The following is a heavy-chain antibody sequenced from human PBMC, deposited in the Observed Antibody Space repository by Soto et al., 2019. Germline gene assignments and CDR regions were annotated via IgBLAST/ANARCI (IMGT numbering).Heavy chain of an antibody. CDR1: GVSITSGDYY. D-gene: IGHD3-3*01. CDR3: ASFGVASMNWFDP. CDR2: IDYSGNS. J-gene: IGHJ5*02. Sequence: QVQLQESGPGLAETLSLTCTVSGVSITSGDYYWNWIRQSPGKGLEWIGNIDYSGNSYYNPSLKSRLTISLDTSKNEFSLQLSSVTAADTAVYYCASFGVASMNWFDPWGQGTLVTVSS. V-gene: IGHV4-30-4*01.